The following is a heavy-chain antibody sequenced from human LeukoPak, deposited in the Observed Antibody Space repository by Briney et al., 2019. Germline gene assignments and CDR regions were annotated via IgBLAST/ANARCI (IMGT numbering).Heavy chain of an antibody. CDR3: ARVRGPTVTTMSFDS. CDR1: GFIFRSHG. CDR2: IRPGVNTI. V-gene: IGHV3-48*04. D-gene: IGHD4-17*01. J-gene: IGHJ4*02. Sequence: PGGSLRLSCAGSGFIFRSHGMIWVRQAPGRGLEWVSYIRPGVNTIYYADSMKGRFTVSRDHAKNSLSLHMNSLRAEAPAVYYCARVRGPTVTTMSFDSWGQGTLVTISS.